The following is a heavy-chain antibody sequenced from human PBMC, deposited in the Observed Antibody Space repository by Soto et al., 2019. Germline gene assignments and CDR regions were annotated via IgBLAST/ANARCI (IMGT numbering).Heavy chain of an antibody. J-gene: IGHJ6*02. CDR2: IYYSGST. V-gene: IGHV4-61*01. D-gene: IGHD2-21*02. CDR1: GGSVSSGSYY. CDR3: ERESGVTITGENYYYGMDV. Sequence: QVQLQESGPGLVKPSETLSLTCTVSGGSVSSGSYYWSWIRQPPGKGLEWIGYIYYSGSTTYNPSLKSRVTISVDTSKNQFSLKLSSVTAADTAVYYCERESGVTITGENYYYGMDVWGQGTTVTVSS.